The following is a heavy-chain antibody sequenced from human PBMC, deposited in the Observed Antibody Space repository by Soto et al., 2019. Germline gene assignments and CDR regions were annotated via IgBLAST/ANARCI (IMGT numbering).Heavy chain of an antibody. CDR2: ISGSGGST. CDR1: GFTFSSYA. CDR3: VGFDIVVVPAAIGNHFDY. Sequence: PGGSLRLSCAASGFTFSSYAMSWVRQAPGKGLEWVSAISGSGGSTYYADSVKGRFTISRDNSKNTLYQQMNSLRAEDTAVYYFVGFDIVVVPAAIGNHFDYWGQGTLVTVSS. J-gene: IGHJ4*02. V-gene: IGHV3-23*01. D-gene: IGHD2-2*02.